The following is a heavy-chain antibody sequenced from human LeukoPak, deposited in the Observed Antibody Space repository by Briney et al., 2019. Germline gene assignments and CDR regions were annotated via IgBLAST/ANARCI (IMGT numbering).Heavy chain of an antibody. Sequence: ASVKVSCKASGYTFTSYDINWVRQATGQGLEWMGWMNPNSGNTGYAQKFQGRVTMTRNTSISTAYMELSSLRSEDTAVYYCARGERRSSTEAPGYWGQGTLVTVSS. J-gene: IGHJ4*02. CDR2: MNPNSGNT. V-gene: IGHV1-8*01. D-gene: IGHD6-13*01. CDR3: ARGERRSSTEAPGY. CDR1: GYTFTSYD.